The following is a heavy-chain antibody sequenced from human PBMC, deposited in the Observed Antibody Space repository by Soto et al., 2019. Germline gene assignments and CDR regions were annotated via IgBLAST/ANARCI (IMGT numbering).Heavy chain of an antibody. D-gene: IGHD2-15*01. V-gene: IGHV1-8*01. CDR2: MNPKTGDS. CDR3: AGGRPGGGSTRSWFDP. Sequence: QVQLVQSGAEVKKPGASVKVSCKTSGYTFTSNDIYWLRQATGQGLEWMGWMNPKTGDSNSAEKLQGRLRMTRNTSITTAYMELSRLTSEDTAVYYCAGGRPGGGSTRSWFDPWGQGTLVTVST. CDR1: GYTFTSND. J-gene: IGHJ5*02.